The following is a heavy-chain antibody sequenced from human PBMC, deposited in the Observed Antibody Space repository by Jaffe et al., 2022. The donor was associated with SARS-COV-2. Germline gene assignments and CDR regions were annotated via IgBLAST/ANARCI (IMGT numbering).Heavy chain of an antibody. J-gene: IGHJ6*02. V-gene: IGHV1-2*02. CDR1: GYTFTGYY. CDR3: ARDEITMVRGVALYYYYGMDV. CDR2: INPNSGGT. Sequence: QVQLVQSGAEVKKPGASVKVSCKASGYTFTGYYMHWVRQAPGQGLEWMGWINPNSGGTNYAQKFQGRVTMTRDTSISTAYMELSRLRSDDTAVYYCARDEITMVRGVALYYYYGMDVWGQGTTVTVSS. D-gene: IGHD3-10*01.